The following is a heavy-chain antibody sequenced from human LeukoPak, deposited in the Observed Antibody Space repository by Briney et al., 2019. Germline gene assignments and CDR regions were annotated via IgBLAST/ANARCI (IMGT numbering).Heavy chain of an antibody. CDR1: GGSISSSSYY. J-gene: IGHJ4*02. V-gene: IGHV4-39*01. D-gene: IGHD1-26*01. Sequence: SETLSLTCTVSGGSISSSSYYWGWIRQPPGKGLEWIGGIYYSGSTYYNPSHKSRVTISVDTSKNQFSLSLSSVTAADTAVYHCARHSGIGMAQLYFDYWGQGTLVTVSS. CDR3: ARHSGIGMAQLYFDY. CDR2: IYYSGST.